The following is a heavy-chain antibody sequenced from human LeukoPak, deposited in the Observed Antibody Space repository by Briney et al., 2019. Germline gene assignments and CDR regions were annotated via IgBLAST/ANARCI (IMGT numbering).Heavy chain of an antibody. V-gene: IGHV3-23*01. J-gene: IGHJ4*02. CDR1: GFTFSSYA. Sequence: GGSLRLSCAASGFTFSSYAMSWVRQAPGKGLEWVSGISTSGGSSSYADSVKGRFTVSRDNPRNTLYMQMNSLRAEDTALYYCAIMHPYYDGSGYWVQWGQGTLVTVSS. D-gene: IGHD3-22*01. CDR3: AIMHPYYDGSGYWVQ. CDR2: ISTSGGSS.